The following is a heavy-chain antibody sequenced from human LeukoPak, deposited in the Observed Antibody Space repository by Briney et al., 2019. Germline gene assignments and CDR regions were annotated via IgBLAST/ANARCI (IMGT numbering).Heavy chain of an antibody. J-gene: IGHJ4*02. Sequence: GGSLRLSCAASGFTFSSYAMSWVRQAPGKGLEWVSAISGSGGSTYYADSVKGRFTISRDNSKNTLYLQMNSLRAEDTAVYYCAKVLPPYDILTGYYRYYFDYWGQGTLVTVSS. CDR1: GFTFSSYA. CDR2: ISGSGGST. V-gene: IGHV3-23*01. CDR3: AKVLPPYDILTGYYRYYFDY. D-gene: IGHD3-9*01.